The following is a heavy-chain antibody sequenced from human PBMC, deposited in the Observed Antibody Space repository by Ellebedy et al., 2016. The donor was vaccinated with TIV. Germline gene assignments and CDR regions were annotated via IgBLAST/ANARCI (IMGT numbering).Heavy chain of an antibody. D-gene: IGHD3-22*01. CDR3: ARDDSSGYPRYFDY. Sequence: GGSLRLSCAASGFHFSSYDVNWVRQAPGRGLEWLSYISSSGSTTKYADSVKGRFTISRDNAKNSLYLQMNSLRAEDTAVHYCARDDSSGYPRYFDYWGQGTLVTVSS. V-gene: IGHV3-48*03. J-gene: IGHJ4*02. CDR1: GFHFSSYD. CDR2: ISSSGSTT.